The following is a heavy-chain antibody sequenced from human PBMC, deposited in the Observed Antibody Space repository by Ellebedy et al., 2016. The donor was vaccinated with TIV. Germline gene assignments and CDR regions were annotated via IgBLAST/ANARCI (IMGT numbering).Heavy chain of an antibody. CDR3: ARDQPAYLGSDRPPY. Sequence: GGSLRLSXAASGFTFRNFGMHWVRQAPGKGLEWVAVISYNGQVTHFGDSVRGRFSISRDNAKNSLYLQMNSLRAEDTAVYYCARDQPAYLGSDRPPYWGPGALVTVSS. V-gene: IGHV3-33*08. J-gene: IGHJ4*02. CDR2: ISYNGQVT. CDR1: GFTFRNFG. D-gene: IGHD3-16*02.